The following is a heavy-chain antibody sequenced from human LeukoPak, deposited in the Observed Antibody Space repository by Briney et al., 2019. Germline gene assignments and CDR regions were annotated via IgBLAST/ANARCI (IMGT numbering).Heavy chain of an antibody. J-gene: IGHJ4*02. CDR3: ATDRGTY. CDR2: IKKHGSEI. CDR1: GSPFSTSW. V-gene: IGHV3-7*01. D-gene: IGHD3-10*01. Sequence: QSGGSRRLPCAPSGSPFSTSWMNWVRRPPGKGLEWVALIKKHGSEIYYAASVQGPFPISRDDGARSLYLQMHSLRAEDTAVYYCATDRGTYWGQGTLVTVSS.